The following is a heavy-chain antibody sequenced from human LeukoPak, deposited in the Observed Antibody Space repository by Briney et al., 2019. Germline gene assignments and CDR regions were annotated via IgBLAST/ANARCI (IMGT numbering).Heavy chain of an antibody. CDR1: GFTFSSYA. Sequence: PGGSLRLSCAASGFTFSSYAMSWVRQAPGKGLEWVSGISGSGGSTYYADSVKGRFTISRDNSKNTLYLQMNSLRAEDTAVYYCAKDKTAPRITIFGVVNGWFDPWGQGTLVTVSS. CDR3: AKDKTAPRITIFGVVNGWFDP. CDR2: ISGSGGST. V-gene: IGHV3-23*01. J-gene: IGHJ5*02. D-gene: IGHD3-3*01.